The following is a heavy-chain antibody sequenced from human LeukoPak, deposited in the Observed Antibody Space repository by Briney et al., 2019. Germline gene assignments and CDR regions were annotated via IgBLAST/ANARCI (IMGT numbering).Heavy chain of an antibody. Sequence: PSETLSLTCTVSGGSISSYYWSWIRQPPGKGLEWIGYIYYSGSTNYNPSLKSRATISVDTSKNQFFLKLSSVTAADTAVYYCAREGDKAFDIWGQGTMVTVSS. CDR1: GGSISSYY. CDR3: AREGDKAFDI. J-gene: IGHJ3*02. D-gene: IGHD2-15*01. CDR2: IYYSGST. V-gene: IGHV4-59*01.